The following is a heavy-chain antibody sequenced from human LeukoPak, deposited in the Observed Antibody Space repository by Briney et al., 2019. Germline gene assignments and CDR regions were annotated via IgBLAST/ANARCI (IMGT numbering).Heavy chain of an antibody. J-gene: IGHJ4*02. CDR3: ARLIPDYFDY. CDR2: IYYSGST. D-gene: IGHD3-16*02. CDR1: GGSISSYY. V-gene: IGHV4-59*08. Sequence: SETLSLTCTVSGGSISSYYWSWIRQPPGKGLGWIGYIYYSGSTNYNPSLKSRVTISVDTSKNQFSLKLSSVTAADTAVYYSARLIPDYFDYWGQGTLVTVSS.